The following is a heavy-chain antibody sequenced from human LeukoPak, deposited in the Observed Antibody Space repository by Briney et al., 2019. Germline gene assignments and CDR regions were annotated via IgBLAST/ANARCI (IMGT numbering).Heavy chain of an antibody. CDR3: ARDRPTYYYDSSGYYYVGSDY. V-gene: IGHV3-30*04. CDR2: ISYDGSNK. CDR1: GFTFSSYA. Sequence: GRSLRLSCAASGFTFSSYAMHWVRQAPGKGLEWVAVISYDGSNKYYADSVKGRFTISRDNSKNTLYLQMNSLRSDDTAVYYCARDRPTYYYDSSGYYYVGSDYWGQGTLVTVSS. D-gene: IGHD3-22*01. J-gene: IGHJ4*02.